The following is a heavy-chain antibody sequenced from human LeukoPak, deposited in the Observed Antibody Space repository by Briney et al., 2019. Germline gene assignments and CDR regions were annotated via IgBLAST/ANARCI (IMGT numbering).Heavy chain of an antibody. CDR1: GYTFTSYD. CDR2: MNPNSGNT. J-gene: IGHJ4*02. V-gene: IGHV1-8*01. Sequence: ASVTVSCKASGYTFTSYDINWVRQATGQGLEWMGWMNPNSGNTGYAQKFQGRVTMTRNTSISTAYMELSSLRSEDTAVYYCASSAGYDLVSFDYWGQGTLVTVSS. CDR3: ASSAGYDLVSFDY. D-gene: IGHD5-12*01.